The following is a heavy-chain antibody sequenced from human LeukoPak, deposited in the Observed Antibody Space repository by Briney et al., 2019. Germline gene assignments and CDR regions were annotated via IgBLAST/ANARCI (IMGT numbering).Heavy chain of an antibody. D-gene: IGHD2-2*01. J-gene: IGHJ1*01. V-gene: IGHV3-30*02. Sequence: GGSLRHSCAASGFTFSSYGMHWVRQAPGKGLEWVAFIRYDGSNKYYADSVKGRFTISRDNSKNTLYLQMNSLRAEDTAVYYCAKDAQSVVVVPAAPSFQHWGQGTLVTVSS. CDR3: AKDAQSVVVVPAAPSFQH. CDR1: GFTFSSYG. CDR2: IRYDGSNK.